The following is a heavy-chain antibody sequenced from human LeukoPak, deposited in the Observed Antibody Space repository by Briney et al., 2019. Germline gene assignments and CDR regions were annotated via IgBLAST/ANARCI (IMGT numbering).Heavy chain of an antibody. CDR2: ISSSSSYI. J-gene: IGHJ4*02. CDR1: GFTFSSYS. V-gene: IGHV3-21*01. Sequence: GGSLRLSCAASGFTFSSYSMNWVRQAPGKGLEWVSSISSSSSYIYYADSVKGRFTISRDNAKNSLYLQMNTLRAEDTAVYYCARDRTTVTTFDYWGQGTLVTVSS. CDR3: ARDRTTVTTFDY. D-gene: IGHD4-17*01.